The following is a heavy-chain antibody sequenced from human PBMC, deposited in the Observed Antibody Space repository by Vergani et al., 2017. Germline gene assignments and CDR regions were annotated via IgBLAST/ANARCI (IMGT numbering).Heavy chain of an antibody. D-gene: IGHD3-9*01. CDR3: ARGRFDWNYWYFDL. V-gene: IGHV4-61*05. J-gene: IGHJ2*01. Sequence: QLQLQESGPGLVKPSETLSLTCTVSGGSISSSSYYWGWIRQPPGKGLEWIGYIYYSGSTNYNPSLKSRVTISVDTSKNQFSLKLSSVTAADTAVYYCARGRFDWNYWYFDLWGRGTLVTVSS. CDR2: IYYSGST. CDR1: GGSISSSSYY.